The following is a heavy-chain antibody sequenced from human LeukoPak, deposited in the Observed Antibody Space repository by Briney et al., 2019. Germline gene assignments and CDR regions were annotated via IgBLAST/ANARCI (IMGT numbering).Heavy chain of an antibody. Sequence: GGSLRLSCAASGFTFSGYWMHWVRQVPGKGLVWVSRITGDGSSTTYADSVKGRFTISRDNAKNTVFLQMISLRAEDTAVYYCARDTGWYFDLWGRGTLVTVFS. D-gene: IGHD4-17*01. CDR3: ARDTGWYFDL. V-gene: IGHV3-74*01. CDR2: ITGDGSST. J-gene: IGHJ2*01. CDR1: GFTFSGYW.